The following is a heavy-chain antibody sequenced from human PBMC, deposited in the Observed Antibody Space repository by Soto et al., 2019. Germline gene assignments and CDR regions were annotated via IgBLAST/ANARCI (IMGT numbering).Heavy chain of an antibody. V-gene: IGHV3-30*18. J-gene: IGHJ6*02. CDR3: AKDGDDSWSGYGGDYYYGMDV. CDR1: GFTFSSYG. Sequence: GGSLRLSCAASGFTFSSYGMHWVRQAPGKGLEWVAVISYDGSNKYYADSVKGRFTISRDNSKNTLYLQMNSLRAEDTAVYYCAKDGDDSWSGYGGDYYYGMDVWGQGTTVTVSS. CDR2: ISYDGSNK. D-gene: IGHD3-3*01.